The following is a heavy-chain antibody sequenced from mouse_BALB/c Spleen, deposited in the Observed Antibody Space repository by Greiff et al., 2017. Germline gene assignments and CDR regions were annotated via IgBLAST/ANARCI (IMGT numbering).Heavy chain of an antibody. CDR3: AKSGGGFAY. J-gene: IGHJ3*01. V-gene: IGHV1S29*02. Sequence: DVHLVESGPELVKPGASVKISCKASGYTFPDYNMHWVKQSHGKSLEWIGYIYPYNGGNGYNQKFKRKATLTVANSSSTAYMELRSLTSEDSAVYDVAKSGGGFAYWGQGTLVTVSA. D-gene: IGHD4-1*01. CDR2: IYPYNGGN. CDR1: GYTFPDYN.